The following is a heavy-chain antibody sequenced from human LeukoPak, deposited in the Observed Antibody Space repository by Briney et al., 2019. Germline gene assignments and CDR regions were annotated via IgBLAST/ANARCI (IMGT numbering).Heavy chain of an antibody. V-gene: IGHV3-74*01. CDR1: GFAFGDNW. J-gene: IGHJ4*02. CDR3: ARVDSEGY. CDR2: INSDGTTT. Sequence: GGSLRLSCAASGFAFGDNWMHWVRQAPGKGLVWVSRINSDGTTTGYADSVKGRFTISRDNAKNTLYLQMNSLRAEDTAVYYCARVDSEGYWGQGTLVTVSS.